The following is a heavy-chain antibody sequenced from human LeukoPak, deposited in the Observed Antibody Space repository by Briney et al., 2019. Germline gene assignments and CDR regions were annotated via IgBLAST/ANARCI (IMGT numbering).Heavy chain of an antibody. Sequence: SETLSLTCTVSGGSISSSSYYWGWIRQPPGKGLEWIGSIYYSGSTYYNPSLKSRVTISVDTSKNQFSLKLSSVTAADTAVYYCASSPVSPYNDYWGQGTLVTVSS. CDR1: GGSISSSSYY. D-gene: IGHD1-1*01. CDR2: IYYSGST. J-gene: IGHJ4*02. V-gene: IGHV4-39*01. CDR3: ASSPVSPYNDY.